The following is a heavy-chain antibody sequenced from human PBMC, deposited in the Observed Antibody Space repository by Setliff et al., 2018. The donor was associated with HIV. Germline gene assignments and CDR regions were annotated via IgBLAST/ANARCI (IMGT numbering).Heavy chain of an antibody. D-gene: IGHD6-13*01. Sequence: ASVKVSCKASGYTFSDYYMHWVRQAPGQGLEWMGWINPNSGGTNYAQKFQSRVNMTRDTSISTTYMELSRLRSDDTAVYYCARDPGYKSTWYGVFDIWGQGTMVTVSS. CDR3: ARDPGYKSTWYGVFDI. J-gene: IGHJ3*02. V-gene: IGHV1-2*02. CDR2: INPNSGGT. CDR1: GYTFSDYY.